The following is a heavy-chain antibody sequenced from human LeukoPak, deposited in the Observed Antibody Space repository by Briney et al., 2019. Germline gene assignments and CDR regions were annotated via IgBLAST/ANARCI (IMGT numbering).Heavy chain of an antibody. J-gene: IGHJ4*02. CDR2: ISSSGDTI. CDR3: AKDQLRYFDWLPNFDY. CDR1: GFSFSYYE. D-gene: IGHD3-9*01. Sequence: GGSLRLSCAASGFSFSYYEMDWVRQAPGKGLEWVSYISSSGDTIYYADSVKGRFTISRDNAKNSLYLQMSSLRVEDTAVYYCAKDQLRYFDWLPNFDYWGQGTLVTVSS. V-gene: IGHV3-48*03.